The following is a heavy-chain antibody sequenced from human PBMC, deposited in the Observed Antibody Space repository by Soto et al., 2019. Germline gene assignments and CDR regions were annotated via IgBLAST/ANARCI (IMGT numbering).Heavy chain of an antibody. V-gene: IGHV1-69*13. Sequence: SVKVSCKASGGSFSNFGISWVRQAPGQGLEWMGGIVPVFGRPNYAQRFRGRLTITADESTSTGYMELISLRSDDTAVYYCARGGSGYNFWGQGTQVTVSS. J-gene: IGHJ4*02. CDR2: IVPVFGRP. CDR3: ARGGSGYNF. D-gene: IGHD5-12*01. CDR1: GGSFSNFG.